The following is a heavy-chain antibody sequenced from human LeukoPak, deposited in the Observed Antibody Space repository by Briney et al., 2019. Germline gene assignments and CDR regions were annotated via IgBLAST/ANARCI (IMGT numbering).Heavy chain of an antibody. Sequence: PGGSLRLSCEVSGSTFSNYWMSWIRQVPGRGLEWIGYIYYSGTTSYNPSLRRRVTMSVDTSKNQFSLKLTSVTTADTAVYYCASLTHTTGSSWGQGTLVTVSS. CDR1: GSTFSNYW. CDR3: ASLTHTTGSS. V-gene: IGHV4-59*01. CDR2: IYYSGTT. D-gene: IGHD6-19*01. J-gene: IGHJ5*02.